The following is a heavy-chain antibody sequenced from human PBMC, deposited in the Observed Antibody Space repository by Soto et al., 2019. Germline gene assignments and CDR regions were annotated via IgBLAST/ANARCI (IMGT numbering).Heavy chain of an antibody. CDR3: ARGMTPPGAPAWYYFDS. V-gene: IGHV4-4*07. Sequence: PSETLSLTCTVSGASITGSSYLSWIRPPAGKGLEWIGRFSLSGTTNYNPSLRSRVTMSADVSKNQFSLRLTSVTAADTALYYCARGMTPPGAPAWYYFDSWGQGTLVTVSS. J-gene: IGHJ4*02. CDR2: FSLSGTT. D-gene: IGHD2-8*02. CDR1: GASITGSSY.